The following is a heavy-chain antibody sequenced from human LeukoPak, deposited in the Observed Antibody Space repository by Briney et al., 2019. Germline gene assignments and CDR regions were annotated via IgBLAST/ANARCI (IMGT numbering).Heavy chain of an antibody. CDR2: IIPILGIA. J-gene: IGHJ4*02. D-gene: IGHD2-2*02. V-gene: IGHV1-69*04. CDR1: GYTFTSSD. Sequence: ASVMVSCKASGYTFTSSDINWVRQAPGQGLEWMGRIIPILGIANYAQKFQGRVTITADKSTSTAYMELSSLRSEDTAVYYCARGDCSSTSCYTDYWGQGTLVTVSS. CDR3: ARGDCSSTSCYTDY.